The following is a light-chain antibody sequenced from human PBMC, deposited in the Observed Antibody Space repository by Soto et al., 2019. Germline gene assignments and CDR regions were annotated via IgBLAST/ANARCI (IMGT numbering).Light chain of an antibody. CDR2: AAS. CDR3: QQTKGFPRT. V-gene: IGKV1-12*01. CDR1: QDISKN. J-gene: IGKJ4*01. Sequence: DIQMTQSPSSLSASVGARVTITCRASQDISKNLAWYQQIPGKAPKLLIFAASTLQSGVPSRFSASGSGTYFILTVGGLQPEDAATYYCQQTKGFPRTFGGGTKVDIK.